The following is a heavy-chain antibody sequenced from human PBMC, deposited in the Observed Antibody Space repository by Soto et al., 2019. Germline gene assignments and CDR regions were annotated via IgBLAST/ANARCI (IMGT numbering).Heavy chain of an antibody. D-gene: IGHD3-22*01. V-gene: IGHV4-39*01. Sequence: SETLSLTCTVSGGSISSSSYYWGWIRQPPGKGLEWIGSIYYSGSTYYNPSLKSRVTISVDTSKNQFSLKLGSVTAADTAVYYCARLSRVIRDAFDIWGQGTMVTVSS. CDR2: IYYSGST. J-gene: IGHJ3*02. CDR3: ARLSRVIRDAFDI. CDR1: GGSISSSSYY.